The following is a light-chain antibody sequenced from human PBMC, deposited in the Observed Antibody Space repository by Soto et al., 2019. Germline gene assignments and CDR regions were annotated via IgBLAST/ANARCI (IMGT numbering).Light chain of an antibody. CDR2: DAS. J-gene: IGKJ1*01. V-gene: IGKV1-5*01. Sequence: DIQMTQSPSTLSASVGDRVTITCRASQSISSWLAWYQQKPGKAPKLLIYDASSLESGVPSRFSGSGSGTVFTITISSLRPDDFATNYCQQYNSYYSWTFGPGAKVEIK. CDR3: QQYNSYYSWT. CDR1: QSISSW.